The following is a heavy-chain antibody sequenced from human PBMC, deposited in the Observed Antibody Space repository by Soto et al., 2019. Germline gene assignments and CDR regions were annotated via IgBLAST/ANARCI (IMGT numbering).Heavy chain of an antibody. J-gene: IGHJ6*02. D-gene: IGHD2-2*01. CDR2: INHSGST. V-gene: IGHV4-34*01. Sequence: SETLSLTCAVYGGSFSGYYWSWIRQPPGKGLEWIGEINHSGSTNYNPSLKSRVTISVDTSKNQFSLKLSSMTAADTAVYYCARGPRRVPAATIVYYGMDVWGQGTTVTVSS. CDR3: ARGPRRVPAATIVYYGMDV. CDR1: GGSFSGYY.